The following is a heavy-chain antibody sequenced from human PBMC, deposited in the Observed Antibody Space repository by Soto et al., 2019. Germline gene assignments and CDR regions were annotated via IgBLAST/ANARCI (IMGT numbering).Heavy chain of an antibody. Sequence: PGGSLRLSCAASGLTFSSYEMNWIRQAPGKGLEWVSYISSSSSYTNYADSVKGRFTISRDNAKNSLYLQMNSLRAEDTAVYYCATATHWYSSGLDVWGQGTTVTVSS. CDR2: ISSSSSYT. V-gene: IGHV3-11*06. CDR1: GLTFSSYE. CDR3: ATATHWYSSGLDV. J-gene: IGHJ6*02. D-gene: IGHD6-19*01.